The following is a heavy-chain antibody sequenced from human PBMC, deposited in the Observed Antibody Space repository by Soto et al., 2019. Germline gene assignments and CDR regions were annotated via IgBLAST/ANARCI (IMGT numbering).Heavy chain of an antibody. CDR3: ARDLRSKGSGRDVGLDV. D-gene: IGHD3-10*01. CDR2: IGTAGDP. CDR1: GFNFSSYG. V-gene: IGHV3-13*05. Sequence: GGSLRLSCEASGFNFSSYGIHWVRQATGKGLEWVSAIGTAGDPYYPGSVKGRFTISRENAKNSLYLQMNSLRAGDTAVYYCARDLRSKGSGRDVGLDVWGQGTTVTVSS. J-gene: IGHJ6*02.